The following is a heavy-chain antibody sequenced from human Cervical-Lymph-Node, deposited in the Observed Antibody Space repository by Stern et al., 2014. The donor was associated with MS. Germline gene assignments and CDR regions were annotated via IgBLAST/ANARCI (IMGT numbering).Heavy chain of an antibody. CDR3: ARARVGDYARSPHLDS. Sequence: EVKMVESGGGLVQPGESLRLSCDASGFTFSPYSINWVRPATGKGLEWISSISNNSTHTYYADSVEGRFTISRDSAKDSVSLHMVSLRAEDTAVYYCARARVGDYARSPHLDSWGQGTLVTVSS. CDR2: ISNNSTHT. V-gene: IGHV3-21*01. J-gene: IGHJ4*02. CDR1: GFTFSPYS. D-gene: IGHD4-17*01.